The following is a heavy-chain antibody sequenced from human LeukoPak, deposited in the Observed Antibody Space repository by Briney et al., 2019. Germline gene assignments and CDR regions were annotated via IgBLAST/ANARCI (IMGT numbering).Heavy chain of an antibody. CDR1: GGSISSYY. CDR3: ARSYYGSGRYGPQFDY. CDR2: IYYSGST. D-gene: IGHD3-10*01. Sequence: SETLSLTCTVSGGSISSYYWSWIRQCPGKGLDWIGYIYYSGSTKYNPSLKSRVTISVDTSKNQFSLKLSSVTAADTAVYYCARSYYGSGRYGPQFDYWGQGTLVTVSS. V-gene: IGHV4-59*01. J-gene: IGHJ4*02.